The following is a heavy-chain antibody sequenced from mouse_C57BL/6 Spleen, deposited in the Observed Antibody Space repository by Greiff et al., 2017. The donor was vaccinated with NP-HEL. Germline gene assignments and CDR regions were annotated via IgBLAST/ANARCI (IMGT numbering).Heavy chain of an antibody. Sequence: EVKLQESGPELVKPGDSVKISCKASGYSFTGYFMNWVMQSHGKSLEWIGRINPYNGDTFYNQKFKGKATLTVDKSSSTAHMELRSLTSEDSAVYYCARYYYGSSYRYAMDYWGQGTSVTVSS. J-gene: IGHJ4*01. CDR3: ARYYYGSSYRYAMDY. V-gene: IGHV1-20*01. CDR1: GYSFTGYF. CDR2: INPYNGDT. D-gene: IGHD1-1*01.